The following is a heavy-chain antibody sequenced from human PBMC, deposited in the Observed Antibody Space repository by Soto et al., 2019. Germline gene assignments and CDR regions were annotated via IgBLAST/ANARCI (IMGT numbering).Heavy chain of an antibody. CDR2: ISGSGGST. J-gene: IGHJ5*02. Sequence: EVQLLESGGGLVQPGGSLRLSCAASGFTFSSYAMSWVRQAPGKGLEWVSAISGSGGSTYYADSVKGRFTISRDNSKNWLYLQMTSLRAEDTAVYYCAKDRGGGEPPGWCYPWGQGTLVTVAS. V-gene: IGHV3-23*01. CDR1: GFTFSSYA. D-gene: IGHD2-15*01. CDR3: AKDRGGGEPPGWCYP.